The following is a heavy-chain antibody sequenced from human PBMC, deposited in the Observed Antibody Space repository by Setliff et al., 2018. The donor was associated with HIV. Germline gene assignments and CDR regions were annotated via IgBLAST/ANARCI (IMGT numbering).Heavy chain of an antibody. D-gene: IGHD1-26*01. V-gene: IGHV4-59*01. CDR3: AGHLTYATTTSLAGYALDV. Sequence: PSETLSLTCTVSGGSISSTYWSWFRQPPGKGLEWIGYTDYTGTTDYSPPFKSRVTISLDTSKTQFSLKLNSVTAAGTAVYYCAGHLTYATTTSLAGYALDVWGEGTTVTVSS. CDR2: TDYTGTT. CDR1: GGSISSTY. J-gene: IGHJ6*04.